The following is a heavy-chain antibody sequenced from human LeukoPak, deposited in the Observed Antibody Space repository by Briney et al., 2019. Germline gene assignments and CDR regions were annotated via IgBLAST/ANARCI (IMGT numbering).Heavy chain of an antibody. CDR3: ARGRANYYYYGMDV. CDR1: GGSLTSGGYS. CDR2: IYHNGST. D-gene: IGHD1-26*01. Sequence: SETLSLTCAVSGGSLTSGGYSWSWIRQPPGKGLEWIGYIYHNGSTYYNPSLKSRVTISVDRSKNQFSLKLSSVTAADTAVYYCARGRANYYYYGMDVWGKGTTVTVSS. J-gene: IGHJ6*04. V-gene: IGHV4-30-2*01.